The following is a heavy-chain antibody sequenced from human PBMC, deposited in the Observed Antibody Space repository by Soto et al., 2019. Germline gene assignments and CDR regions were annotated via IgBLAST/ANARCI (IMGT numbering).Heavy chain of an antibody. CDR1: GFTFSSYA. D-gene: IGHD2-2*01. J-gene: IGHJ6*02. V-gene: IGHV3-30-3*01. CDR2: ISYDGSNK. CDR3: ASDIVLVPAATSYYYYGMDV. Sequence: QVQLVESGGGVVQPGRSLRLSCAASGFTFSSYAMHWVRQAPGKGLEWVAVISYDGSNKYYADSVKGRFTISRDNSKNTLYLQMNSLRAEDTAVYYCASDIVLVPAATSYYYYGMDVWGQGTTVTFSS.